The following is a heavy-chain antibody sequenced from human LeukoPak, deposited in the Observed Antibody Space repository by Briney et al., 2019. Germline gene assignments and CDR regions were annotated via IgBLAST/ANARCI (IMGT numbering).Heavy chain of an antibody. J-gene: IGHJ5*02. Sequence: SETLSLTCAVYGGSFSGYYWSWIRQPPGKGLEWIGEINHSGSTKYNPSLKSRVTISVDTSKNQFSLKLSSVTAADTAVYYCAKIQLDTVMVTNWFDPWGQGTLVTVSS. CDR3: AKIQLDTVMVTNWFDP. D-gene: IGHD5-18*01. CDR1: GGSFSGYY. CDR2: INHSGST. V-gene: IGHV4-34*01.